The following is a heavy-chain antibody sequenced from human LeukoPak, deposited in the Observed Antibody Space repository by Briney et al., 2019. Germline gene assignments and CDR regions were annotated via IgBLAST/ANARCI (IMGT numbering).Heavy chain of an antibody. CDR3: AKDKMAYSTSPWDY. D-gene: IGHD6-6*01. CDR2: ISYDGGTK. CDR1: GFAFSNYA. Sequence: PGRSLRLSCAASGFAFSNYAMHWVRQAPGKGLEWVAVISYDGGTKYYADSVKGRFTISRDNSKNTLYLQMNSLRAEDTAVYYCAKDKMAYSTSPWDYWGQGTLVTVSS. J-gene: IGHJ4*02. V-gene: IGHV3-30*18.